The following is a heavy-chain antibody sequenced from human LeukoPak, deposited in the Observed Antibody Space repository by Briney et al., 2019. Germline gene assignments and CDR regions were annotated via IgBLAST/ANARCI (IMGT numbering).Heavy chain of an antibody. CDR1: GGSISSYY. CDR3: ARGAVGATIYYYMDV. V-gene: IGHV4-4*07. Sequence: PSETLSLTCTVSGGSISSYYWSWIRQPAGKGLEWIGRIYTSGSTNYNPSLKSRVTMSVDTSKNQFSLKLSSVTAADTAVYYCARGAVGATIYYYMDVWGKGTTVTVSS. CDR2: IYTSGST. J-gene: IGHJ6*03. D-gene: IGHD1-26*01.